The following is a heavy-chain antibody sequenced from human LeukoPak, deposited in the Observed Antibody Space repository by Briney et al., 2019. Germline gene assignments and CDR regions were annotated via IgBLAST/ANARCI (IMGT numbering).Heavy chain of an antibody. Sequence: GGSLRLSCAASGFTFSSYAMHWVRQAPGKGLEWISYICGSGITTYYADSVKGRFTISRDDAKKLLFLEMNRLRAEDTADYYCARDFDWGQGTLVTVSS. CDR2: ICGSGITT. J-gene: IGHJ4*02. CDR1: GFTFSSYA. V-gene: IGHV3-48*03. D-gene: IGHD3-3*01. CDR3: ARDFD.